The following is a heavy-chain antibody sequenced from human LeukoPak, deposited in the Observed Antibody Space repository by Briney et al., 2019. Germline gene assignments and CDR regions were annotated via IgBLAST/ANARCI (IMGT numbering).Heavy chain of an antibody. CDR2: ISGDGGSK. CDR3: PKVAVRGPIPDD. Sequence: GGSLRLSCAASGFTFDDYAMHWVRQAPGKGPEWVSLISGDGGSKYYAASVKGRFTISSDNSKNSLYLQMNSLRTDDTAFYFRPKVAVRGPIPDDGGEGTLVTVSS. J-gene: IGHJ4*02. V-gene: IGHV3-43*02. D-gene: IGHD1-26*01. CDR1: GFTFDDYA.